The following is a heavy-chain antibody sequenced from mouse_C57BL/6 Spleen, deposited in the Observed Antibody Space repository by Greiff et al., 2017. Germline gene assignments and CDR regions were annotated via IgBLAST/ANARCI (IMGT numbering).Heavy chain of an antibody. J-gene: IGHJ1*03. CDR2: IYPGSGST. Sequence: VKLQQPGAELVKPGASVKMSCKASGYTFTSYWITWVKQRPGQGLEWIGDIYPGSGSTNYNEKLKSKATLTVDTSSSTAYMQLSSLTSEDSAVYYCARRYGRDYWYFDVWGTGTSVTVSS. CDR3: ARRYGRDYWYFDV. D-gene: IGHD1-1*01. CDR1: GYTFTSYW. V-gene: IGHV1-55*01.